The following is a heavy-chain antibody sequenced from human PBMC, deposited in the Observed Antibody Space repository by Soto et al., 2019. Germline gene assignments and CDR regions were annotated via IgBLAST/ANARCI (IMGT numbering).Heavy chain of an antibody. CDR2: ISTYNGNT. CDR1: GYTFTTYD. D-gene: IGHD2-8*01. V-gene: IGHV1-18*01. CDR3: AGDPLHVRMVNLANVYGMDV. J-gene: IGHJ6*02. Sequence: ASVKVSCKASGYTFTTYDISWVRQAPGQGLERMGRISTYNGNTNYPQSLQGRLTMTTDTSTTTAYMELRNLRSDDTAVYYCAGDPLHVRMVNLANVYGMDVWGQGTMVTVSS.